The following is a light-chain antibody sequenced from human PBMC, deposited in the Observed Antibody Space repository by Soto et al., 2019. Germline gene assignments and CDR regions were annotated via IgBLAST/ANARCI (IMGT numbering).Light chain of an antibody. CDR2: DVS. V-gene: IGKV1-5*01. Sequence: DIQMTQSPPTLSASVGDRVSITRRASQSISGWLAWYQQKPGEAPKLLIYDVSTLESGVPSRFSGSGSGTEFILTISSQQPDDLATYYCQQYDTYSWTFGQGTKVEIK. CDR1: QSISGW. CDR3: QQYDTYSWT. J-gene: IGKJ1*01.